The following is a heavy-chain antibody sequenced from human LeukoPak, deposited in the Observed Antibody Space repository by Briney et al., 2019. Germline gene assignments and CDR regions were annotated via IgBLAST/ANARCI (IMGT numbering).Heavy chain of an antibody. CDR3: ARIENYGDYSFDY. V-gene: IGHV1-2*02. D-gene: IGHD4-17*01. Sequence: ASVKVSCKASGYTFTGYYMHWVRQAPGQGLEWMGWINPNSGGTNYAQKFQGRVTMTRDTSISTAYMELSRLRSDDTAVYYCARIENYGDYSFDYWGQGTLVTVSS. CDR2: INPNSGGT. CDR1: GYTFTGYY. J-gene: IGHJ4*02.